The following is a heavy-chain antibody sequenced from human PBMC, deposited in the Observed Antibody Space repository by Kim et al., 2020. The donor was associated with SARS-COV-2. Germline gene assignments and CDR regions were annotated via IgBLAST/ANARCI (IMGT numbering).Heavy chain of an antibody. V-gene: IGHV5-51*01. D-gene: IGHD3-10*01. CDR3: ARSPWFGELPTSFDP. CDR1: GYSFTSYW. Sequence: GESLKISCKGSGYSFTSYWIGWVRQMPGKGLEWMGIIYPGDSDTRYSPSFQGQVTISADKSISTAYLQWSSLKASDTAMYYCARSPWFGELPTSFDPWGQGTLVTVSS. J-gene: IGHJ5*02. CDR2: IYPGDSDT.